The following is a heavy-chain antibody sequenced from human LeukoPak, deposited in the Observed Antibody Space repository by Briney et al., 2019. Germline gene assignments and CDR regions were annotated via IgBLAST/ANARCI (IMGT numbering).Heavy chain of an antibody. CDR3: ATGPGSHDAFDI. J-gene: IGHJ3*02. V-gene: IGHV1-24*01. Sequence: ASVKVSCKVSGYTLTELSMHWVRQAPGKGLEWMGGFDSEDGETIYAQKFQGRVTMTEDTSTDTAYMELSSLRSEDTAVYYCATGPGSHDAFDIWGQGTMVTVSS. CDR1: GYTLTELS. D-gene: IGHD3-10*01. CDR2: FDSEDGET.